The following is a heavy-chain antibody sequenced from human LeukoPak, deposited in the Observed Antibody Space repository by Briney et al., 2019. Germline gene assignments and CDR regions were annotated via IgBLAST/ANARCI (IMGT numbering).Heavy chain of an antibody. J-gene: IGHJ4*02. CDR3: ATVREGTSRDFDY. V-gene: IGHV1-46*01. D-gene: IGHD1-7*01. CDR2: IIPGAGST. Sequence: GASVKVSCKASGYTFPNYHMHWVRQAPGQGLEWMGIIIPGAGSTSYAQMFQGRVTMTRDTSTGTVYMELSSLRSEDTAVYYCATVREGTSRDFDYWGQGTLVTVSS. CDR1: GYTFPNYH.